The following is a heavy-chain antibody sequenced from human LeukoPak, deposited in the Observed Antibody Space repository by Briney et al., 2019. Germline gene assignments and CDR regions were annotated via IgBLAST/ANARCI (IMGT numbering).Heavy chain of an antibody. CDR1: GYTFTGYY. V-gene: IGHV1-2*02. CDR3: AKTLYIAAAPGGLDY. Sequence: ASVKVSCKASGYTFTGYYMHWVRQAPGQGLEWMGWINPNSGGTNYAQKFQGRVTMTRDTSISTAYMELSRLRSDDTAVYYCAKTLYIAAAPGGLDYWGQGTLVTVSS. D-gene: IGHD6-13*01. CDR2: INPNSGGT. J-gene: IGHJ4*02.